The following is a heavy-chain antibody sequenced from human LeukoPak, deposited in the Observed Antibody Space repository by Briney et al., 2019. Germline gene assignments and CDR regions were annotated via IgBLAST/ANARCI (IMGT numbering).Heavy chain of an antibody. D-gene: IGHD2-15*01. CDR3: ARDQASYCSGGSCFPGDAFDI. CDR2: ICYSGST. Sequence: SETLSLTCTVSGGSISSYYWSWIRQPPGKGLEWMGHICYSGSTNYNPSLKSRVTISVDTSKNQFSLKLSSVTAADTAVYYCARDQASYCSGGSCFPGDAFDIWGQGTMVTVSS. J-gene: IGHJ3*02. CDR1: GGSISSYY. V-gene: IGHV4-59*01.